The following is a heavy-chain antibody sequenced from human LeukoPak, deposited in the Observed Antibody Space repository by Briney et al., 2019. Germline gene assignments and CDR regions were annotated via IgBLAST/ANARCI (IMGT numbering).Heavy chain of an antibody. CDR1: GFTFSSYS. CDR2: ISSSSSYV. CDR3: ARVGAAAGTGDY. J-gene: IGHJ4*02. D-gene: IGHD6-13*01. Sequence: GGSLRLSCAASGFTFSSYSMNWVRQAPGKGLEWVSSISSSSSYVYYADSVEGRFTISRDNAKNSLYLQMNSLRAEDTAVYYCARVGAAAGTGDYWGQGTLVTVSS. V-gene: IGHV3-21*01.